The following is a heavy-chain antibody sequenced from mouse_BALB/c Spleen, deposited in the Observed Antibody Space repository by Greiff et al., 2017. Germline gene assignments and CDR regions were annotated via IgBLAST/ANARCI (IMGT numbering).Heavy chain of an antibody. D-gene: IGHD2-4*01. CDR1: GFNIKDTY. CDR3: ARDDYDGSWFAY. V-gene: IGHV14-3*02. CDR2: IDPANGNT. Sequence: DVHLVESGAELVKPGASVKLSCTASGFNIKDTYMHWVKQRPEQGLEWIGRIDPANGNTKYDPKFQGKATITADTSSNTAYLQLSSLTSEDTAVYYCARDDYDGSWFAYWGQGTLVTVSA. J-gene: IGHJ3*01.